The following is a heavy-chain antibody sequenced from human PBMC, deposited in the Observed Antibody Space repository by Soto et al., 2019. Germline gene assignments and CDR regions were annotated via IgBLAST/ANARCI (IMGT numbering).Heavy chain of an antibody. D-gene: IGHD4-4*01. CDR1: GGTLSSYT. V-gene: IGHV1-69*08. Sequence: QVQLVQSGAEVKKPGSSVKVSCKASGGTLSSYTISWVRQAPGQGLEWMGRISPILAIANYAQKLQGRVTIAADKSTSTAYMELSSLKSEDTAIYYCATENVHAVEMTTIRYFDYWGQGTLVTVSS. CDR3: ATENVHAVEMTTIRYFDY. J-gene: IGHJ4*02. CDR2: ISPILAIA.